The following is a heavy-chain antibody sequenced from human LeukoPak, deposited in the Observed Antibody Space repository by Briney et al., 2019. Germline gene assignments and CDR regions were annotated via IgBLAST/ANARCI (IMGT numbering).Heavy chain of an antibody. D-gene: IGHD3-22*01. CDR1: GGSISSYY. V-gene: IGHV4-4*07. J-gene: IGHJ4*02. Sequence: PSETLSPTCTVSGGSISSYYWSWIRQPAGKGLEWIGRIYTSGSTNYNPSLKSRVTMSVDTSQNQFSLKLSSVTAAHTAVYHCARQGYYDSSGYPAYWGQRTLVTVPS. CDR2: IYTSGST. CDR3: ARQGYYDSSGYPAY.